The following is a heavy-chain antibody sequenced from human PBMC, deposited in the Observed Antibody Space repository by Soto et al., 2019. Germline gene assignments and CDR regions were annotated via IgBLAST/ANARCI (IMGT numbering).Heavy chain of an antibody. CDR3: ARDLIGTIFGVGSKDY. J-gene: IGHJ4*02. CDR1: GFTFSSYS. V-gene: IGHV3-21*01. CDR2: ISSSSSYI. D-gene: IGHD3-3*01. Sequence: GGSLRLSCAASGFTFSSYSMNWVRQAPGKGLEWVSSISSSSSYIYYADSVKGRFTISRDNAKNSLYLQMNSLRAEDTAVYYCARDLIGTIFGVGSKDYWGQGTLVTVSS.